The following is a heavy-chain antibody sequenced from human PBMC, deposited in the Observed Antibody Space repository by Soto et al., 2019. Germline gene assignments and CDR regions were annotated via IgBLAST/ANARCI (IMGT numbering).Heavy chain of an antibody. J-gene: IGHJ5*02. Sequence: SETLSLTCAVYGGSFSGYYWSWIRQPPGKGLEWIGEINHSGSTNYNPSLKSRVTISVDTSKNQFSLKLSSVTAADTAVYYCARVPPPNPKGYCSGGSCRRWFDPWGQGTLVTVSS. CDR1: GGSFSGYY. D-gene: IGHD2-15*01. CDR3: ARVPPPNPKGYCSGGSCRRWFDP. V-gene: IGHV4-34*01. CDR2: INHSGST.